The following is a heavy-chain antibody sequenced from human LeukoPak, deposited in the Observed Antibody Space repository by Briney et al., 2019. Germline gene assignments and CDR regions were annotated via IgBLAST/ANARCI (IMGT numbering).Heavy chain of an antibody. J-gene: IGHJ4*02. V-gene: IGHV4-4*07. D-gene: IGHD3-22*01. CDR3: VRGRNDRPYYFDY. CDR1: GDSVSRSY. Sequence: PSETLSLTCTVSGDSVSRSYCGWIRQSAGKGLEWIGRIYAAESSKYNPSLRGRVSISIDTSASQFSLRLNSMTAADTAVYYCVRGRNDRPYYFDYWGQGVLVTVSS. CDR2: IYAAESS.